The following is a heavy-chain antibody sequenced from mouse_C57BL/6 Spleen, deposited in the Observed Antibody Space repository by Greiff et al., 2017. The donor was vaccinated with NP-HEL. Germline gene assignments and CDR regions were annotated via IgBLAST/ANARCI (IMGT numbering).Heavy chain of an antibody. CDR1: GFTFSDYG. Sequence: EVQRVESGGGLVKPGGSLKLSCAASGFTFSDYGMHWVRQAPEKGLEWVAYISSGSSTIYYAETVKGRFTISRDNAKNTLFLQMTSLRSEDTAMYYCASVGWFAYWGQGTLVTVSA. V-gene: IGHV5-17*01. J-gene: IGHJ3*01. CDR2: ISSGSSTI. CDR3: ASVGWFAY. D-gene: IGHD1-3*01.